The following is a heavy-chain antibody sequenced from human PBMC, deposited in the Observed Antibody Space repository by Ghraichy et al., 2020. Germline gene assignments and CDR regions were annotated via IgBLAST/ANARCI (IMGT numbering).Heavy chain of an antibody. Sequence: SQTLSLTCTVSGGSISSSSYYWGWIRQPPGKGLEWIGSIYYSGSTYYNPSLKSRVTISVDTSKNQFSLKLSSVTAADTAVYYCARGSGYCSGGSCYSFDPWGQGTLVTVSS. D-gene: IGHD2-15*01. CDR2: IYYSGST. J-gene: IGHJ5*02. CDR1: GGSISSSSYY. CDR3: ARGSGYCSGGSCYSFDP. V-gene: IGHV4-39*07.